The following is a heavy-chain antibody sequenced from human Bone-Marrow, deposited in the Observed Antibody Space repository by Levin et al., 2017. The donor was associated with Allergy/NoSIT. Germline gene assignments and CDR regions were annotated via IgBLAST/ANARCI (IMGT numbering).Heavy chain of an antibody. Sequence: PGGSLRLSCAASGFNFSNYAMSWVRQAPGKGLEWVSGITYSGIYTYYADSVKGRFTISRDNSRNTFYLHMNSLRAEDTAAYYCARVPSMTKTRRGLDCWGQGTLVTVSS. CDR2: ITYSGIYT. J-gene: IGHJ4*02. D-gene: IGHD3-10*01. CDR1: GFNFSNYA. V-gene: IGHV3-23*01. CDR3: ARVPSMTKTRRGLDC.